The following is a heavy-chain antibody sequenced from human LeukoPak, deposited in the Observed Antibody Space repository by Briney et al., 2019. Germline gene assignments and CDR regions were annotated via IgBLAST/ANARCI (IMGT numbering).Heavy chain of an antibody. CDR2: FDPEDGET. CDR1: GYTLTELS. CDR3: ATFETSGGYCSGGSCYIY. J-gene: IGHJ4*02. D-gene: IGHD2-15*01. Sequence: ASVKVSCKVSGYTLTELSMHWVRQAPGKGLEWMGGFDPEDGETIYAQKFQGRVTMTEDTSTDTAYMELSSLRSEDTAVYYCATFETSGGYCSGGSCYIYWGQGTLVTVSS. V-gene: IGHV1-24*01.